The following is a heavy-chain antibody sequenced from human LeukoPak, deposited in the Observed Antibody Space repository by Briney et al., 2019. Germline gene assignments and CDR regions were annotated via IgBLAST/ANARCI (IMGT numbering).Heavy chain of an antibody. CDR1: GFTVSSNY. V-gene: IGHV3-15*01. D-gene: IGHD3-16*02. J-gene: IGHJ4*02. Sequence: PGGSLRLSCAASGFTVSSNYMSWVRQAPGKGLEWVGRIKSKTDGGTTDYAAPVKGRFTISRDDSKNTLYLQMNSLKTEDTAVYYCTTGRNTFGGVIVTNYWGQGTLVTVSS. CDR2: IKSKTDGGTT. CDR3: TTGRNTFGGVIVTNY.